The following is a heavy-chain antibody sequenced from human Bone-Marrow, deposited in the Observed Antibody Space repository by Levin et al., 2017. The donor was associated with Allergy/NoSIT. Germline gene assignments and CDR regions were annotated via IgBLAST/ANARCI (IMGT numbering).Heavy chain of an antibody. CDR3: ATSKAAPGND. D-gene: IGHD6-13*01. V-gene: IGHV3-7*03. CDR2: IKRDESEK. Sequence: HTGGSLRLSCAASGFSFSEYWMSWVRQAPGKGLEWVANIKRDESEKYYVGSVRGRFTISRDNTKNSVYLQMNSLRAEDTAVYYCATSKAAPGNDWGQGTLVTVSS. J-gene: IGHJ4*02. CDR1: GFSFSEYW.